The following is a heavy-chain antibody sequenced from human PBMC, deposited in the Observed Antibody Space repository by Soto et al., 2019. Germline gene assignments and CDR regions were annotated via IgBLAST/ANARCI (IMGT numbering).Heavy chain of an antibody. CDR1: GFTFSRYG. J-gene: IGHJ4*02. CDR2: ISYDGGDK. V-gene: IGHV3-30*03. Sequence: SGGSLRLSCAASGFTFSRYGMHWVRQAPGKGLEWVAVISYDGGDKHYADSVKGRFTISRDNSKNTLYLQMNSLRAEDTAVYYCATRGYSHGKPGGIDYWGQGTLVTVSS. CDR3: ATRGYSHGKPGGIDY. D-gene: IGHD5-18*01.